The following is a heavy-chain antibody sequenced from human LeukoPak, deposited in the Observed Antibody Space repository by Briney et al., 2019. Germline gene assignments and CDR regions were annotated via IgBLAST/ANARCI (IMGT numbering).Heavy chain of an antibody. J-gene: IGHJ4*02. V-gene: IGHV3-23*01. CDR2: ITDSGDGE. Sequence: TGGSLRLSCAASGFTFSSSAMSWVRQAPGKGLAWVSSITDSGDGEYYADSEKGRFTISRDDSKNTLYLQMNSLRAEDTAVYYCAKDSPVATRWGQGTLVTVSS. CDR3: AKDSPVATR. D-gene: IGHD1-26*01. CDR1: GFTFSSSA.